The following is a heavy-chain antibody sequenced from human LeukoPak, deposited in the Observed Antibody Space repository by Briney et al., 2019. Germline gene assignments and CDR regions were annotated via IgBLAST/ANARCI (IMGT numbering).Heavy chain of an antibody. CDR3: ARHRWDMVRGVDYYYYMDV. Sequence: PSETLSLTCTVSVDSITSSYWSWIRQPPGKGLEWIGEINHSGSTNYNPSLKSRVTISVDTSKNQFSLKLSSVTAADTAVYYCARHRWDMVRGVDYYYYMDVWGKGTTVTISS. V-gene: IGHV4-34*01. D-gene: IGHD3-10*01. CDR1: VDSITSSY. CDR2: INHSGST. J-gene: IGHJ6*03.